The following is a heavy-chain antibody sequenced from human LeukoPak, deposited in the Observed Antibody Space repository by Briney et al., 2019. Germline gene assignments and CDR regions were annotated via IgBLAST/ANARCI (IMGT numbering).Heavy chain of an antibody. CDR3: ARGRSDYGDC. Sequence: GGSLRLSCVASGFTFSTYSMNWVRQAPGKGLEWVSYISSSGSTIYYADSVKGRFTTSRDNAKNSLYLQMNSLRAEDTAVYYCARGRSDYGDCWGQGTLVTVSS. D-gene: IGHD5-24*01. V-gene: IGHV3-48*01. CDR1: GFTFSTYS. J-gene: IGHJ4*02. CDR2: ISSSGSTI.